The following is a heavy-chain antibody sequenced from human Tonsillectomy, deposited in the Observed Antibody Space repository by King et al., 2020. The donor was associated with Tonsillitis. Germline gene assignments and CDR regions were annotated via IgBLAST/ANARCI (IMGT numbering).Heavy chain of an antibody. V-gene: IGHV3-30*01. CDR2: ISYDGRNT. D-gene: IGHD5-18*01. Sequence: VQLVESGGGAVQPGRSLRLSCAASGFTFSSYAMHWVRQGPGKGLEWVALISYDGRNTYYADSVKGRFTISRDNSKNTLYLQMNSLRPEDTAVNYVAGVTVGGGYSHGSPGAFDYWGQGTLVTVSS. J-gene: IGHJ4*02. CDR1: GFTFSSYA. CDR3: AGVTVGGGYSHGSPGAFDY.